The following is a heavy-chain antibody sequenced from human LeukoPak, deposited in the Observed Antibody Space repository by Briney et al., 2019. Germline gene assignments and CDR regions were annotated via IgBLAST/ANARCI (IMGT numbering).Heavy chain of an antibody. J-gene: IGHJ4*02. CDR2: ISSSSSYI. Sequence: GGSLRLSCAASGFTFSSYSMNWVRQAPGKGLEWVSSISSSSSYIYYADSVKGRFTISRDNAKNSLYLQMNSLRAEDTAVYYCARGGKGYSYGQRLVYWGQGTLVTVSS. V-gene: IGHV3-21*01. D-gene: IGHD5-18*01. CDR3: ARGGKGYSYGQRLVY. CDR1: GFTFSSYS.